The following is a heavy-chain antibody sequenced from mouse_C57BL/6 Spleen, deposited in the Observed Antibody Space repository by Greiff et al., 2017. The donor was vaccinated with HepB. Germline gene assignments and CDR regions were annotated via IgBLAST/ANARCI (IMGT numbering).Heavy chain of an antibody. D-gene: IGHD1-1*01. Sequence: VQLQQPGAELVRPGSSVKLSCKASGYTFTSYWMHWVKQRPIQGLEWIGNIDPSDSETHYNQKFKDKATLTVDKSSSTAYMQLSSLTSEDSAVYYCAREDYGSSYRYFDVWGTGTTVTVSS. CDR3: AREDYGSSYRYFDV. V-gene: IGHV1-52*01. CDR2: IDPSDSET. CDR1: GYTFTSYW. J-gene: IGHJ1*03.